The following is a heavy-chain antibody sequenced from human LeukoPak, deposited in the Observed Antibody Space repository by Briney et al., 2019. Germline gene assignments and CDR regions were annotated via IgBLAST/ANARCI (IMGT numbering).Heavy chain of an antibody. V-gene: IGHV3-23*01. D-gene: IGHD1-26*01. J-gene: IGHJ3*02. CDR3: AKDRRGGSYYAATLDI. Sequence: VGSLRLSCAASGFTFSSYAMSWVRQAPGKGLEWVSGISDSGDITYYADSVKGRFTISRDNSKNTLYVQMNSLRVEDTAVYYCAKDRRGGSYYAATLDIWGQGTMVTVSS. CDR2: ISDSGDIT. CDR1: GFTFSSYA.